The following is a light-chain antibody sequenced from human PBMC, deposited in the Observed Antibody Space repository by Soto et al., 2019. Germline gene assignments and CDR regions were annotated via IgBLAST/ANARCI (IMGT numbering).Light chain of an antibody. J-gene: IGLJ3*02. CDR1: SSDVGGYNY. CDR3: SSYAGSNNLV. V-gene: IGLV2-8*01. CDR2: EVS. Sequence: XTGTSSDVGGYNYVSWYQQHPGKAPKLMIYEVSKRPSGVPDRFSGSKSGNTASLTVSGLQAEDEADYYCSSYAGSNNLVFGGGTKLTVL.